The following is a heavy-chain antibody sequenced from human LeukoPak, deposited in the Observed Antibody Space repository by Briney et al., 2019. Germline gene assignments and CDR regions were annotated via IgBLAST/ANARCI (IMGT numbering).Heavy chain of an antibody. CDR2: INHNGGT. J-gene: IGHJ4*02. CDR1: GGSFNDYY. CDR3: VRHYVLHIVGPSY. D-gene: IGHD1-26*01. Sequence: SETLSLTCAVSGGSFNDYYWSWIRQPPGKGLEWIGEINHNGGTNYNPSLKSRVTISADTSKNQFSLKVNSVAAAVTAMYFCVRHYVLHIVGPSYWGQGILVTVSS. V-gene: IGHV4-34*01.